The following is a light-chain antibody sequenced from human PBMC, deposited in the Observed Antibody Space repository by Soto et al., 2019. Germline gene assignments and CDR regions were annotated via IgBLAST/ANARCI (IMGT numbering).Light chain of an antibody. J-gene: IGKJ5*01. CDR1: QALSNY. V-gene: IGKV1-9*01. Sequence: DIQLTQSPSVLSASVGDTVTITCRASQALSNYLAWYQQKPGKAPKRLIYAASSLQSGVPSRFSGSGSGTEFTLTISSLQPEDFATYYCLQHNSYPHTFGQGTRLEIK. CDR2: AAS. CDR3: LQHNSYPHT.